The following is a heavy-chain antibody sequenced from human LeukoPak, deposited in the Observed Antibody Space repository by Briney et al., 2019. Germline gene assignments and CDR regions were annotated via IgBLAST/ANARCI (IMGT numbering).Heavy chain of an antibody. CDR3: ADLGYSYGYEDY. CDR1: GFTFSSYA. V-gene: IGHV3-30-3*01. D-gene: IGHD5-18*01. Sequence: GGSLRLSCAASGFTFSSYAMHWVRQAPGKGLEWVAVISYDGSNKYYADSVKGRFTISRDNSKNTLYLQTNGLRAEDTAVYYCADLGYSYGYEDYWGQGTLVTVSS. J-gene: IGHJ4*02. CDR2: ISYDGSNK.